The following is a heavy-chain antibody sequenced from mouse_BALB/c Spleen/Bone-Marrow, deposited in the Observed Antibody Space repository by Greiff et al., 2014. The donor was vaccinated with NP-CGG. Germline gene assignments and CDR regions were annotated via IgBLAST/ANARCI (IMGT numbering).Heavy chain of an antibody. CDR3: AREGVDYFDY. CDR2: INPYNDAT. CDR1: GDTFTSYV. Sequence: VQLQQSGPELVKPGASVEMSCKGSGDTFTSYVIYWGEQKPGEGLEWIGYINPYNDATKFNERFKGKATLTSDKSSSTAYMVLSSLTSEDSAVYYCAREGVDYFDYWGQGTTLTVSS. J-gene: IGHJ2*01. V-gene: IGHV1-14*01.